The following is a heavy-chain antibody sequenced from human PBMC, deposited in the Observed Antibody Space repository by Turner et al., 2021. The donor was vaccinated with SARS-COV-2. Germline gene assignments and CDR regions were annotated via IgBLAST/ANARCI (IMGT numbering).Heavy chain of an antibody. CDR2: IFYSGST. D-gene: IGHD5-12*01. Sequence: QLQLQESGPGLVKPSETLSLTCTVSGGSITSSTYYWGWIRQPPGKGLDWIGYIFYSGSTYYNPSLSGRISISVDTSKRQFSLSLSSVTAADTAVYYCARSARVAITGSGDYFDNWGQGTMVTVSS. CDR1: GGSITSSTYY. V-gene: IGHV4-39*07. CDR3: ARSARVAITGSGDYFDN. J-gene: IGHJ4*02.